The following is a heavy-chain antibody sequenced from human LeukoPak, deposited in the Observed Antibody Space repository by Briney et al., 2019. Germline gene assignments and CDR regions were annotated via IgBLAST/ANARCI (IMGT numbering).Heavy chain of an antibody. CDR2: INPNSGGI. V-gene: IGHV1-2*02. CDR1: GYTFTGCY. CDR3: ARVSMVRGVIIGPSFDY. J-gene: IGHJ4*02. Sequence: ASVKVSCKASGYTFTGCYMHWVRQAPGQGLEWMGWINPNSGGINYAQKFQGRVTMTRDTSISTAYMELSRLRSDDTAVYYCARVSMVRGVIIGPSFDYWGQGTLVTVSS. D-gene: IGHD3-10*01.